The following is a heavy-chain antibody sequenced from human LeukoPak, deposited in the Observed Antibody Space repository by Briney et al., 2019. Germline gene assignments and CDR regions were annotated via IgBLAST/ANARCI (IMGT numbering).Heavy chain of an antibody. CDR1: AFIFDDDG. Sequence: QAGRSLRLSWAPAAFIFDDDGMHWVRQAPGKGLGWVSCNSWNSGSIGYADFVKGKFPISSDNAKAYLYLQMNSMSPADKASYYCEKDRDYSSSGASVDYWGQGPLVTVSS. CDR2: NSWNSGSI. CDR3: EKDRDYSSSGASVDY. J-gene: IGHJ4*02. V-gene: IGHV3-9*01. D-gene: IGHD6-6*01.